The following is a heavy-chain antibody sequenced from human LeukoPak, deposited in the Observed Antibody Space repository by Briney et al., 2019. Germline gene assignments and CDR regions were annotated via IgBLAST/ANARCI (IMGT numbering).Heavy chain of an antibody. V-gene: IGHV3-11*04. J-gene: IGHJ3*02. CDR3: ARDRNYIGGPPNYDVYDI. D-gene: IGHD3-16*01. CDR2: TNPSGTTI. Sequence: GGSLRLSCAVSGFSFSDYYMVWVRQAPGQGLECISHTNPSGTTIHYADSVKGRFTISRDNARNSLYLQMNSLRAEDTATSYCARDRNYIGGPPNYDVYDIGGQGTPVTVFS. CDR1: GFSFSDYY.